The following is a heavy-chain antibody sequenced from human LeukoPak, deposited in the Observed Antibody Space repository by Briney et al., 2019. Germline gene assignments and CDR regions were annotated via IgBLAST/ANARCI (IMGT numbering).Heavy chain of an antibody. CDR3: AKGLYSSGWSDFDY. CDR2: ISYDGSNK. CDR1: GFTFSSYA. V-gene: IGHV3-30-3*01. Sequence: GGSLRLSCAASGFTFSSYAMHWVRQAPGKGLEWVAVISYDGSNKYYADSVKGRFTISRDNSKNTLYLQMNSLRAEDTAVYYCAKGLYSSGWSDFDYWGQGTLVTVSS. D-gene: IGHD6-19*01. J-gene: IGHJ4*02.